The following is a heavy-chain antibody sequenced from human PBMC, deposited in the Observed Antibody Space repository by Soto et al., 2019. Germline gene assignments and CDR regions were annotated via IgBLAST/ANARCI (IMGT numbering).Heavy chain of an antibody. Sequence: ASETLSLTCIVSGGSIRNYYWSWFRQPPGKGLEWIGYIYYNGGTNYNPSLKSRVTISVDTSKNEFSLKLYSVTAADTAVYYSARREGIGYYSYWGQGTLVTVSS. CDR2: IYYNGGT. CDR3: ARREGIGYYSY. D-gene: IGHD3-3*01. V-gene: IGHV4-59*08. CDR1: GGSIRNYY. J-gene: IGHJ4*02.